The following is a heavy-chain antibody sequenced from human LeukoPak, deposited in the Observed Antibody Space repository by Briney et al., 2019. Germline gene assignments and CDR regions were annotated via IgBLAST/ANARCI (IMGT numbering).Heavy chain of an antibody. CDR1: GFTFSSYA. CDR2: ISDSGGST. CDR3: AKGARQLLLFDY. J-gene: IGHJ4*02. D-gene: IGHD2-2*01. V-gene: IGHV3-23*01. Sequence: GGSLRLSCAASGFTFSSYAMSWVRQAPGKGLEWVSGISDSGGSTYYADSVKGRFTISRDNSKNTLYLQMNSLRAEDTAVYYCAKGARQLLLFDYWGQGTLVTVSS.